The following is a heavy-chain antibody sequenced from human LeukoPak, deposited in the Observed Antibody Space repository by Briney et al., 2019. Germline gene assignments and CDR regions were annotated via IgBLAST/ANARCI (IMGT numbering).Heavy chain of an antibody. CDR1: GFTFSTYS. D-gene: IGHD1-26*01. Sequence: GGSLRLSCAASGFTFSTYSMNWVRQAPGKGLEWVSYISSSSTTIYYADSVKGRFAISRDNAKNSLYLQMNSLRAEDTAVYYCARELKVAGPTTGFDYWGQGTLVTVSS. J-gene: IGHJ4*02. V-gene: IGHV3-48*04. CDR2: ISSSSTTI. CDR3: ARELKVAGPTTGFDY.